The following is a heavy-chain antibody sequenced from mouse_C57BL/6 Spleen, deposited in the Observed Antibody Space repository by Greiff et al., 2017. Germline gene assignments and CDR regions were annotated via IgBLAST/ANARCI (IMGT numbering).Heavy chain of an antibody. CDR3: ARLIYYYGSSPFAY. D-gene: IGHD1-1*01. J-gene: IGHJ3*01. CDR1: GYTFTDYY. V-gene: IGHV1-26*01. Sequence: EVQLQQSGPELVKPGASVKISCKASGYTFTDYYMNWVKQSHGKSLEWIGDINPNNGGTSYNQKFKGKATLTVDKSSSTAYMALRSLTSEDSAVYYCARLIYYYGSSPFAYWGQGTLVTVSA. CDR2: INPNNGGT.